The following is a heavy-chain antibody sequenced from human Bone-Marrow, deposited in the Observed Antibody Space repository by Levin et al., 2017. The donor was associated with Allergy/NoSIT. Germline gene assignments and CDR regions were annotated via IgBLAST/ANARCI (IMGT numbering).Heavy chain of an antibody. J-gene: IGHJ4*02. Sequence: GESLKISCKISGYTFSNYDINWVRQAPGQGLEWMGWMNPKSGNTGYAQRFQGRVPMTRNTAVSTAYMELNSLRSDDTAVYFCARGRVTGTPASHYFDFWGQGSLVAVSS. D-gene: IGHD1-7*01. CDR1: GYTFSNYD. CDR3: ARGRVTGTPASHYFDF. V-gene: IGHV1-8*01. CDR2: MNPKSGNT.